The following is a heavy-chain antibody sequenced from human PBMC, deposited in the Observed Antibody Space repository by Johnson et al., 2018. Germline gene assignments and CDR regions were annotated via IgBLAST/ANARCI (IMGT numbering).Heavy chain of an antibody. Sequence: QLVESGAEVKKPGSSVKVSCKASGGTFSSYALNWVRQAPGQGLEWMGGIIPMFDTTKYAKKFQGRVTFTADESSTTAYLGLSGLTSEDTAIYDCARDGQALDIWGQGTMVTVSA. CDR1: GGTFSSYA. J-gene: IGHJ3*02. CDR2: IIPMFDTT. CDR3: ARDGQALDI. V-gene: IGHV1-69*01.